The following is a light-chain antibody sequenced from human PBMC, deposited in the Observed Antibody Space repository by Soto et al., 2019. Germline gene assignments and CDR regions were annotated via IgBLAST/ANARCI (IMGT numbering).Light chain of an antibody. Sequence: EIVMTQSPVTLSVSPGERATLSCRASQSVRSNLAWYQQKPGQAPRLLVYDASTRATGIPARFSGSGSGTEFTLTISSLQSEDFAVYYCQQYNNWPPLTFGGGTKVDIK. CDR2: DAS. J-gene: IGKJ4*01. CDR1: QSVRSN. CDR3: QQYNNWPPLT. V-gene: IGKV3-15*01.